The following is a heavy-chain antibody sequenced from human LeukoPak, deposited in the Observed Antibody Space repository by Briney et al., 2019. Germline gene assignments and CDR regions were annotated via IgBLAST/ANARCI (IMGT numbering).Heavy chain of an antibody. Sequence: SETLSLTCTVSGGSISSYYWSWIRQPPGKGLEWIGYIYYSGSTNYNPSLKSRVTISVDTSKNQFSLKVSSVTAADTAVYYCARGYYDSSGLTFDYWGQGTLVPVSS. J-gene: IGHJ4*02. CDR3: ARGYYDSSGLTFDY. V-gene: IGHV4-59*01. CDR2: IYYSGST. CDR1: GGSISSYY. D-gene: IGHD3-22*01.